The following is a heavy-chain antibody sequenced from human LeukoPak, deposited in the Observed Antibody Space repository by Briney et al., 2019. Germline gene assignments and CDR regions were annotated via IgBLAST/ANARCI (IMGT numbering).Heavy chain of an antibody. V-gene: IGHV3-7*01. CDR1: GFTFSSYG. D-gene: IGHD5-24*01. CDR2: IKQDGTER. CDR3: ARDKGTITPRGYYYYTDV. Sequence: GGSLRLSCAASGFTFSSYGMHWVRLAPGKGLEWVAKIKQDGTERYHVDSVKGRFTVSRDNAKNSLYLQMNNLRAEDTAVYYCARDKGTITPRGYYYYTDVWGKGTTVAVSS. J-gene: IGHJ6*03.